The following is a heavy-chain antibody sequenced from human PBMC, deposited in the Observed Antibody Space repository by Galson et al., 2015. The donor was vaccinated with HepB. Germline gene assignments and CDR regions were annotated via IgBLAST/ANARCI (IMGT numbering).Heavy chain of an antibody. J-gene: IGHJ4*02. D-gene: IGHD3-22*01. Sequence: SLRLSCAASGFTFNYHAMNWVRQVPGKGLEWVASISGSGGSTYYADSVKGRFTVSRDNSLDTVDLQMDSLRVDDTAVYYCAKDYLPYYDRWGSYSDLYYFDYWGQGTLVTVSS. CDR3: AKDYLPYYDRWGSYSDLYYFDY. V-gene: IGHV3-23*01. CDR2: ISGSGGST. CDR1: GFTFNYHA.